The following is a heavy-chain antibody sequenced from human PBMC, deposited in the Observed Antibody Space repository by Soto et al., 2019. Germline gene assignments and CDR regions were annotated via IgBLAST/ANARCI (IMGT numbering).Heavy chain of an antibody. CDR2: LSWNSGSI. D-gene: IGHD2-2*01. Sequence: EVQLVESGGCLVQPGRSLRLSCAASGFTFDDYAMHWVWQAPGKGLEWVSGLSWNSGSIGYADSVKGRFTISRDNAKHTLYLQMNSLRAEDTAMYYCAKDPLSSYCSSTSCVDYWGQGTLVTVSS. J-gene: IGHJ4*02. CDR3: AKDPLSSYCSSTSCVDY. V-gene: IGHV3-9*01. CDR1: GFTFDDYA.